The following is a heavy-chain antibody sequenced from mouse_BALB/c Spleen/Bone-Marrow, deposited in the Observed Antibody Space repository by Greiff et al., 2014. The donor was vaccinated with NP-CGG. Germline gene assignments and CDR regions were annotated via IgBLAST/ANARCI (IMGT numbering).Heavy chain of an antibody. CDR1: GFVFSTYW. Sequence: QVQLQQSGAELVRPGSSVKISCKASGFVFSTYWMNWVKQRPGQGPEWIGQIYPGDGDTNYNEKFKGTATLTADKSSSTAYMQLSSLTSEDSAVYFCARSGYGSSYDYWGQGTTLTVSS. CDR3: ARSGYGSSYDY. CDR2: IYPGDGDT. D-gene: IGHD1-1*01. V-gene: IGHV1-80*01. J-gene: IGHJ2*01.